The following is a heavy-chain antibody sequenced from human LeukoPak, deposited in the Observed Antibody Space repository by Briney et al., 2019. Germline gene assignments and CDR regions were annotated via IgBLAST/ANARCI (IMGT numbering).Heavy chain of an antibody. CDR3: AKSGYNRFDY. J-gene: IGHJ4*02. CDR1: GFTFSSYE. CDR2: ISTTGSSI. V-gene: IGHV3-48*03. Sequence: GGSLRLSCAASGFTFSSYEMNWVRQAPGKGLEWVSYISTTGSSIYYADSVKGRFTISRDNVKNLLYLQMNSLRAEDTAVYYCAKSGYNRFDYWGQGTLVTVSS. D-gene: IGHD5-24*01.